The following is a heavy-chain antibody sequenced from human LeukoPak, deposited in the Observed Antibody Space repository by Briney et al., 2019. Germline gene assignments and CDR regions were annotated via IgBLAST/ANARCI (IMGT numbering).Heavy chain of an antibody. J-gene: IGHJ4*02. D-gene: IGHD2-2*01. CDR3: AKDRSSSTSCSNY. CDR2: ISGNGGST. V-gene: IGHV3-23*01. Sequence: GRSLRLSCAASGFTFSNYGMHWVRQAPGKGLEWVSGISGNGGSTSYADSVKGRFTISRDNSKNTLFLQMTSLRAEDTAVYYCAKDRSSSTSCSNYWGQGTPVTVSS. CDR1: GFTFSNYG.